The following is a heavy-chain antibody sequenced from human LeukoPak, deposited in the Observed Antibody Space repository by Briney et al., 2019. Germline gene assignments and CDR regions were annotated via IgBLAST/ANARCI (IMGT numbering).Heavy chain of an antibody. Sequence: ASVKVSCKASGGTFSSYAISWVRQAPGQGLEWMGRIIPILGIANYAQKFQGRATITADKSTSTAYMELSSLRSEDTAVYYCARGLYYYDSSGQFDPWGQGTLVTVSS. CDR3: ARGLYYYDSSGQFDP. CDR1: GGTFSSYA. CDR2: IIPILGIA. V-gene: IGHV1-69*04. D-gene: IGHD3-22*01. J-gene: IGHJ5*02.